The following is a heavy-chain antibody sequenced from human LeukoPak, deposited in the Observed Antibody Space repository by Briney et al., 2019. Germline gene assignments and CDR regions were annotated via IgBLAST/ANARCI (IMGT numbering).Heavy chain of an antibody. CDR3: ARGGRDYGDY. J-gene: IGHJ4*02. CDR1: GYTFTDYY. Sequence: ASVKVSCTASGYTFTDYYVHWVRQAPGQGLECMGWINPKSGGTSYAQKFQGRVTMTRDTSISTAYMELGRLRSDDTAVYYCARGGRDYGDYWGQGTLVTVSS. V-gene: IGHV1-2*02. CDR2: INPKSGGT.